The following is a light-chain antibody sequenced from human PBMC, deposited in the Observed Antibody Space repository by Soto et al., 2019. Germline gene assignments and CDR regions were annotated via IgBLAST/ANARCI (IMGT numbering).Light chain of an antibody. CDR2: EVS. V-gene: IGLV2-14*01. J-gene: IGLJ2*01. CDR3: SSYTSSSSPHVV. CDR1: RSDVGGYNY. Sequence: QSALTQPASVSGSPGQSITISCAGTRSDVGGYNYVSWYQQHPGNAPKLMIYEVSNRPSGVSNRFSGSKSGNTASLTISGLQAEAEAEYYCSSYTSSSSPHVVFGGGTKLTVL.